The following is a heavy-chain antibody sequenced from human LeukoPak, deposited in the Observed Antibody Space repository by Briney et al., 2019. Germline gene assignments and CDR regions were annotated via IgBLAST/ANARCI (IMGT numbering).Heavy chain of an antibody. CDR1: XXTFSXTS. Sequence: GSLRLXXAASXXTFSXTSMSWVRQAPGKGLEWVAVTVGGGDGTYYADSVKGRFTISRDNSNNTLYLQMNSLRAEDTAVYYCAKLTTSWGQGTLVTVSS. V-gene: IGHV3-23*01. CDR2: TVGGGDGT. D-gene: IGHD4-11*01. J-gene: IGHJ4*02. CDR3: AKLTTS.